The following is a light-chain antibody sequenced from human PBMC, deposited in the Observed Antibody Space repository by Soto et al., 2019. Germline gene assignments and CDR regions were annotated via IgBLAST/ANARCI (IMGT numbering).Light chain of an antibody. CDR3: QQTSAFPRT. J-gene: IGKJ1*01. Sequence: DIQMTQSPSSVSASVGDRLTITCRASRDISNSLAWYQQTPGKAPKLLLRGASSLHRGVPSRFSGGGAGTEFTLTISSLQPEDFATYYCQQTSAFPRTVGQGTKVDTK. CDR1: RDISNS. CDR2: GAS. V-gene: IGKV1-12*01.